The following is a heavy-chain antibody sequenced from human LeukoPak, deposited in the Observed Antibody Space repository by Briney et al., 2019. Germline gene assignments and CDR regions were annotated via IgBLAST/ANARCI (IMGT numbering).Heavy chain of an antibody. CDR2: INHSGST. V-gene: IGHV4-34*01. D-gene: IGHD3-10*01. CDR1: GGSFSGCY. Sequence: PSETLSLTCAVYGGSFSGCYWSWIRQPPGKGLEWIGEINHSGSTNYNPSLKSQVTISVDTSKNQFSLKLSSVTAADTAVYYCARLSSDRLDPWGQGTLVTVSS. J-gene: IGHJ5*02. CDR3: ARLSSDRLDP.